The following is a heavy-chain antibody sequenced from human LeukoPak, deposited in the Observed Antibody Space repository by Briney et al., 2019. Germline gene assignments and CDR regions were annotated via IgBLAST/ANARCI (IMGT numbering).Heavy chain of an antibody. D-gene: IGHD1-26*01. V-gene: IGHV3-21*05. CDR1: GFTFSSYS. CDR2: ISSSGRSI. CDR3: GREIPSGSYAPDY. J-gene: IGHJ4*02. Sequence: PGGSLRLSCAASGFTFSSYSMNWVRQAPGKGLESVSYISSSGRSILYADSVKGRFTVSRDNAKNSLYLQMNNLRAEDTAVYYCGREIPSGSYAPDYWGPGILVIVSS.